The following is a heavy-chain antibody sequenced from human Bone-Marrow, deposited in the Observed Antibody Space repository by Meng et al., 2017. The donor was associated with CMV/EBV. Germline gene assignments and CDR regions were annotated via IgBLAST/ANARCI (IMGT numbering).Heavy chain of an antibody. D-gene: IGHD4-11*01. J-gene: IGHJ5*02. V-gene: IGHV3-7*01. CDR3: TRDEAVTRFDP. Sequence: GGSLRLSCAASGFTFSNAWMSWVRQAPGKGLEWVAHIKEDGSEKNYADSLKGRFTISRDNAQNFLFLQLNSLRGDDTAVYFCTRDEAVTRFDPWGQGTLVTVSS. CDR1: GFTFSNAW. CDR2: IKEDGSEK.